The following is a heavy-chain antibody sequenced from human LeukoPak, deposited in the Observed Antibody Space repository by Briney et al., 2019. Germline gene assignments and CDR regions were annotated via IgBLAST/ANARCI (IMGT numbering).Heavy chain of an antibody. Sequence: SETLSLTCTVSGGSISSYYWSWIRQPPGKGLEWIGYIYYSGSTNYNPSLKSRVTISVDTSKNQFSLKLSSVTAADTAVYYCARASYYYDSSGHSGYFDYWGQGTLVTVSS. CDR1: GGSISSYY. CDR2: IYYSGST. V-gene: IGHV4-59*01. J-gene: IGHJ4*02. D-gene: IGHD3-22*01. CDR3: ARASYYYDSSGHSGYFDY.